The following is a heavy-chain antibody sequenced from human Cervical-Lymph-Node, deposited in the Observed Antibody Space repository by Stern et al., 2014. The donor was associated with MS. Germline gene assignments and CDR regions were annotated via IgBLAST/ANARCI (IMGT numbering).Heavy chain of an antibody. V-gene: IGHV1-69*17. Sequence: VQLVESGADVKKPGSSVRVSCKASGDISWLRQAPGQGLDYMGGIIRPVGISPYTRSIPGRLTITADKSTNTTYMELSSLRSDDTAIYYCATGAGDNWFDPWGQGTLVSVSS. CDR3: ATGAGDNWFDP. CDR1: GD. CDR2: IIRPVGIS. D-gene: IGHD3-10*01. J-gene: IGHJ5*02.